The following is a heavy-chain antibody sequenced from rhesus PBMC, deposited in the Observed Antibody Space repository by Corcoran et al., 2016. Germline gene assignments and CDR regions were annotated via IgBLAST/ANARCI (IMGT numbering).Heavy chain of an antibody. D-gene: IGHD2-39*02. CDR2: ISGRNGST. V-gene: IGHV4S19*01. CDR1: GGSISSSNW. CDR3: ARDPSGGVCY. J-gene: IGHJ4*01. Sequence: QVQLQESGPGLVKPSETLSLTCAVSGGSISSSNWWSWIRPPPGKGLEGIGYISGRNGSTDYNPSRKSRVTISKDTSKNQFSLKLSSVTAADTAVYYCARDPSGGVCYWGQGVLVTVSS.